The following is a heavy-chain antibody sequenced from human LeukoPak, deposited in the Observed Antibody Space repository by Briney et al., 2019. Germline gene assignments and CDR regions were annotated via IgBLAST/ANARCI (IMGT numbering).Heavy chain of an antibody. J-gene: IGHJ5*02. V-gene: IGHV1-24*01. Sequence: ASVKVSCKVSGYTLTELSMHWVRQAPGKGLEWMGGFDPEDGETIYAQKFQGRVTMTEDTSTDTAYMELSSLRSEDTAVYYCATEQWEYYYGLGSYRWFDPWGQGTLVTVSS. CDR3: ATEQWEYYYGLGSYRWFDP. CDR2: FDPEDGET. CDR1: GYTLTELS. D-gene: IGHD3-10*01.